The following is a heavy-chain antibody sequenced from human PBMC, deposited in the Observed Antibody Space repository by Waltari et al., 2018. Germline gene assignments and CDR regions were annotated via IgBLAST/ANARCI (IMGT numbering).Heavy chain of an antibody. V-gene: IGHV1-8*01. CDR3: AREFYYSDAFTGV. Sequence: VQLVQSGAEVKKPGASVKVPCKASGYRFTSFDIYWVRQAAGQGLEWMGWMNPDSGNTGYAEKFQGRVTMTRDTSISTAYMELSSLRSEDTAVYYCAREFYYSDAFTGVWGQGTLVTVSA. CDR1: GYRFTSFD. CDR2: MNPDSGNT. D-gene: IGHD4-17*01. J-gene: IGHJ4*02.